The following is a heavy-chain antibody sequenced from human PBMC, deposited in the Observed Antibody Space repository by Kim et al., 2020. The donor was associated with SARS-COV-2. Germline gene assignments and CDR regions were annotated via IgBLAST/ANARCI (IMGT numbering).Heavy chain of an antibody. J-gene: IGHJ5*02. D-gene: IGHD3-10*01. V-gene: IGHV4-34*01. Sequence: RRVTISVDTSKNQFSLKLSSVTAADTAVYYCARGPTTMVRGVIRRNWFDPWGQGTLVTVSS. CDR3: ARGPTTMVRGVIRRNWFDP.